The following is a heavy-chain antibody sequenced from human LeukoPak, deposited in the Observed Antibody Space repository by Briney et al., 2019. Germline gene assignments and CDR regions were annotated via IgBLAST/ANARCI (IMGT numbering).Heavy chain of an antibody. CDR3: AKADGPSYYYYNYYMDV. Sequence: GGSLRLSCAASGFTFSSYAMSWVRQAPGKGLEWVSTISGSGGGTYYADSVKGRLTISRHNSKSTLYLQMSGLRAEDTAVYYCAKADGPSYYYYNYYMDVWGTGTTVTVSS. CDR2: ISGSGGGT. D-gene: IGHD5-24*01. J-gene: IGHJ6*03. V-gene: IGHV3-23*01. CDR1: GFTFSSYA.